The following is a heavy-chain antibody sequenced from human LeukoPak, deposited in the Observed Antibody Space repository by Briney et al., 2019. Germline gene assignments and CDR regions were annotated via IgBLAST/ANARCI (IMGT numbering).Heavy chain of an antibody. Sequence: GASVKVSCKASGGTFSSYAISWVRQAPGQGLEWMGGIIPIFGTANYAQKFQGRVTITADESTSTAYMELSSLRSEDTAVYYCARAQFDGDDNAFDIWGQGTMVTVSS. D-gene: IGHD2-21*01. J-gene: IGHJ3*02. CDR2: IIPIFGTA. CDR1: GGTFSSYA. CDR3: ARAQFDGDDNAFDI. V-gene: IGHV1-69*13.